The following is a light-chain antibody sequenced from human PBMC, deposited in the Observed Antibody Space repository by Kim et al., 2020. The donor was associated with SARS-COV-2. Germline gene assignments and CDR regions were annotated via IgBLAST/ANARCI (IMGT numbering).Light chain of an antibody. CDR2: DVT. J-gene: IGLJ2*01. V-gene: IGLV2-14*03. CDR3: SSYTSSSTLV. Sequence: GQSINISCTGTSSDVGGYNYVSWYQQYPGKAPKLMIYDVTNRPSGVSNRFSGSKSGNTASLTISGLQAEDEADYYCSSYTSSSTLVFGGGTQLTVL. CDR1: SSDVGGYNY.